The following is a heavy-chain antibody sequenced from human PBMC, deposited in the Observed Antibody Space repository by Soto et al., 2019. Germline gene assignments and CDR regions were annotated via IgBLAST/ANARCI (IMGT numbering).Heavy chain of an antibody. J-gene: IGHJ4*02. Sequence: ESVGGLVQPGGSLRLSCAASGFPFGRSAMSWVRQAPGMGLEWVSTIISDTARTHYADSVKGRFTISRDSSKTTMFLQMNSLRAADTAVYYCATQDCSGAACSPPGWGQGTLVTVSS. D-gene: IGHD2-15*01. CDR1: GFPFGRSA. CDR3: ATQDCSGAACSPPG. V-gene: IGHV3-23*01. CDR2: IISDTART.